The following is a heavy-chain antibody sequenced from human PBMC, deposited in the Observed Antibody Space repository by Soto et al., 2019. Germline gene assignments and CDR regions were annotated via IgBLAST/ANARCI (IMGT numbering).Heavy chain of an antibody. CDR2: IYYSGST. CDR1: GGSISSSSYY. V-gene: IGHV4-39*01. CDR3: ARYGGYNRGYFEY. J-gene: IGHJ4*02. Sequence: PSETLSLTCTVSGGSISSSSYYWGWIRQPPGKGLEWIGSIYYSGSTYYNPSLKSRVTISVDTSKNQFSLKLSSVTAADTAVYYCARYGGYNRGYFEYWGQGTRVTVSS. D-gene: IGHD4-17*01.